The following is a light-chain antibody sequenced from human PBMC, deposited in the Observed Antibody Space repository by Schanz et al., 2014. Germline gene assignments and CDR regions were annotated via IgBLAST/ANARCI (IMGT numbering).Light chain of an antibody. CDR2: GAS. CDR1: QSVSSN. Sequence: EIVLTQSPATLSLSPGEGATLSCRASQSVSSNLAWYQQKPGQAPRLLIYGASTRATGIPDRFSGSGSGTDFTLTISSLEPEDFAVYYCQQRSNWWTFGQGTKVEIK. CDR3: QQRSNWWT. V-gene: IGKV3-11*01. J-gene: IGKJ1*01.